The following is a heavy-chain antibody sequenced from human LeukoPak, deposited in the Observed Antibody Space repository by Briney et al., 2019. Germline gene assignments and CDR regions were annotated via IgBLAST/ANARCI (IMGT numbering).Heavy chain of an antibody. Sequence: PSQTLSLTCTVSGASISSGSYYWSSIRQPAGKGLEWIGRIYTSASTNYNPSLKSRVTISVDTAKNQFSLKLSSVTAADTAVYYCATTGLLVAPIWGQGTMVTVSS. CDR1: GASISSGSYY. D-gene: IGHD5-12*01. J-gene: IGHJ3*02. CDR2: IYTSAST. V-gene: IGHV4-61*02. CDR3: ATTGLLVAPI.